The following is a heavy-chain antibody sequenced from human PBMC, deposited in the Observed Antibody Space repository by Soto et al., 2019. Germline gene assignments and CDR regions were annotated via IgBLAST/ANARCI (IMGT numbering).Heavy chain of an antibody. CDR1: GGTFSSYA. CDR2: IIPIFGTA. D-gene: IGHD6-13*01. Sequence: AASVKVSCKASGGTFSSYAISWVRQAPGQGLEWMGGIIPIFGTANYAQKFQGRVTITADESTSTACMELSSLRSEDTAVYYCAREVSRSSWYHGGNYGMDVWGQGTTVTVSS. V-gene: IGHV1-69*13. CDR3: AREVSRSSWYHGGNYGMDV. J-gene: IGHJ6*02.